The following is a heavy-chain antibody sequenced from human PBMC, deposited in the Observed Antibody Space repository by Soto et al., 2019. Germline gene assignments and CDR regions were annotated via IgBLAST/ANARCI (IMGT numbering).Heavy chain of an antibody. J-gene: IGHJ6*02. CDR3: AREGIGVYYYEGMDV. Sequence: QVQLEQSGAEVKKPGASVKVSCKASGYTFSSYGISWVRQAPGQGLEWMGWISGYNGNTNYELKFQDRVTMTTDTYTNTADMELRSLRSDDTAVYYCAREGIGVYYYEGMDVWGQGTTVTVSS. CDR1: GYTFSSYG. CDR2: ISGYNGNT. V-gene: IGHV1-18*01. D-gene: IGHD6-19*01.